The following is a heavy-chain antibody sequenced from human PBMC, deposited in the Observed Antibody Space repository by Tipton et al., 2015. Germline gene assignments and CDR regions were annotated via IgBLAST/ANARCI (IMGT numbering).Heavy chain of an antibody. CDR2: IDFRGGT. Sequence: TLSLTCAVSAYSISSDYYWGWIRQPPGMRLEWIGYIDFRGGTEYNPSLKSRVSISVDTSKNQFSLRLNSVTAADTAVYYCASPSLPHDRGDYYFQSWGQGSLVTVSS. D-gene: IGHD2-21*02. J-gene: IGHJ4*02. V-gene: IGHV4-38-2*01. CDR1: AYSISSDYY. CDR3: ASPSLPHDRGDYYFQS.